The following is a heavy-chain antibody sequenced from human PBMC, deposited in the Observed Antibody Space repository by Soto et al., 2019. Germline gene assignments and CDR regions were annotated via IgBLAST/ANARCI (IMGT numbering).Heavy chain of an antibody. CDR1: GGSSKNYA. J-gene: IGHJ4*02. D-gene: IGHD2-21*02. Sequence: QVQLVQSGAEVKKPGSSVKVSCKASGGSSKNYAISWVRQAPGQGLEWMGGIIPISGTADYAQKFQGRLTITADKSTNTAYIELSSLRSEDTAVYYCARDMTVFTVPYFDYWGQGTLVTVSS. V-gene: IGHV1-69*06. CDR2: IIPISGTA. CDR3: ARDMTVFTVPYFDY.